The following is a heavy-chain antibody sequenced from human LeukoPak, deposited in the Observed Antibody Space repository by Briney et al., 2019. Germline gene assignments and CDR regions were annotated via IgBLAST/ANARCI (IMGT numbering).Heavy chain of an antibody. CDR3: ARPDRDGNKRFLD. CDR2: VSNSGTTT. D-gene: IGHD5-24*01. Sequence: PGGSLRLSCAAAGFTFSSYSVIWARQAPGKGLEWVSYVSNSGTTTYYADSVKGRFTISRDNGKNLVSLQMNSLRDEDTAVYYCARPDRDGNKRFLDWGQGTLVTVSS. CDR1: GFTFSSYS. J-gene: IGHJ4*02. V-gene: IGHV3-48*02.